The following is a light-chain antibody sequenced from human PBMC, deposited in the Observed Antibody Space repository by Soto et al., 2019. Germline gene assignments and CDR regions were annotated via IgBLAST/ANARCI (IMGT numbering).Light chain of an antibody. CDR2: AAS. J-gene: IGKJ1*01. CDR3: QKSNSAPWT. V-gene: IGKV1-27*01. CDR1: PVISNY. Sequence: DIQMTQSPSSLSASVGDRVTITCRASPVISNYLAWYQQQPGKVPKLLIYAASTLQSGVPFRFSGSGSGIDFALTISSLQPEDVATYYCQKSNSAPWTCGQGTKVEIK.